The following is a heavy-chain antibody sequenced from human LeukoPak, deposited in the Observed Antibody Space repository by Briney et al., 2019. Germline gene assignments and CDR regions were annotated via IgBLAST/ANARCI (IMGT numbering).Heavy chain of an antibody. CDR3: ARGGAGYSYGLPYYMDV. CDR1: GGSFSGYY. CDR2: INHSGST. D-gene: IGHD5-18*01. J-gene: IGHJ6*03. V-gene: IGHV4-34*01. Sequence: SETLSLTCAVYGGSFSGYYWSWIRQPPGKGLDWIGEINHSGSTNYNPSLKSRVTISVDTSKNQFSLKLSSVTAADTAVYYCARGGAGYSYGLPYYMDVWGKGTTVTVSS.